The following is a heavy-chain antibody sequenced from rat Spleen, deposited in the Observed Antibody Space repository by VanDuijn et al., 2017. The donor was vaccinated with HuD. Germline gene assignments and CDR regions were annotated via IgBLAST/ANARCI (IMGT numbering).Heavy chain of an antibody. Sequence: EVHLVETGGGLVQPGRSLKLSCAASGFTLSNYGMHWIRQAPTKALEWVASISPSGGSTHYRDSAKGRFTISRDNAKSTLDLQMDSLRSEDTATYYCARHTYYGSYFAYWGQGVMVTVSS. V-gene: IGHV5-19*01. J-gene: IGHJ2*01. CDR1: GFTLSNYG. CDR3: ARHTYYGSYFAY. CDR2: ISPSGGST. D-gene: IGHD1-9*01.